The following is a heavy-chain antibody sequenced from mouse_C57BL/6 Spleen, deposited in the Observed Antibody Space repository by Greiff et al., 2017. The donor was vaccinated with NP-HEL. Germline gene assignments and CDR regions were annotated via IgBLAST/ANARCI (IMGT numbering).Heavy chain of an antibody. CDR2: ISNLAYSI. CDR1: GFTFSDYG. J-gene: IGHJ4*01. Sequence: EVKLVESGGGLVQPGGSLKLSCAASGFTFSDYGMAWVRQAPRKGPEWVAFISNLAYSIYYADTVTGRFTISRENAKNTLYLEMSSLRSEDTAMYYCARHPRYDYDDGDYYAMDYWGQGTSVTVSS. CDR3: ARHPRYDYDDGDYYAMDY. D-gene: IGHD2-4*01. V-gene: IGHV5-15*01.